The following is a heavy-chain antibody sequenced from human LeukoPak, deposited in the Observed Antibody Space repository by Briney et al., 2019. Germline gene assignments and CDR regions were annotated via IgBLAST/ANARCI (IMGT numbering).Heavy chain of an antibody. J-gene: IGHJ4*02. D-gene: IGHD3-16*02. CDR1: GFTVSSNY. V-gene: IGHV3-53*01. Sequence: GGSLRLSCAASGFTVSSNYMTWVRQAPGKGLEWVSVIYSGGSTYYADSVKGRFTISRDNSKNTLYLQMNSLRAEDTAVYYCANRLSYNSAIVYWGQGTLVTVSS. CDR2: IYSGGST. CDR3: ANRLSYNSAIVY.